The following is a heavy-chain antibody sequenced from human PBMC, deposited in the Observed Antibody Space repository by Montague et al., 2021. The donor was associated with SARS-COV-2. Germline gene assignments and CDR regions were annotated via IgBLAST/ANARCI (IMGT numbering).Heavy chain of an antibody. CDR1: GGSLNSVVYS. CDR3: ARATADTNFDY. J-gene: IGHJ4*02. Sequence: TLSLTCAVSGGSLNSVVYSWNWIRQPPGKGPEWIGHIFHSGSTSYNPSLRGRVTISVDRSKNQFSLTLTSVTAADTAVYYCARATADTNFDYWGQGTPVTVSS. V-gene: IGHV4-30-2*01. D-gene: IGHD6-13*01. CDR2: IFHSGST.